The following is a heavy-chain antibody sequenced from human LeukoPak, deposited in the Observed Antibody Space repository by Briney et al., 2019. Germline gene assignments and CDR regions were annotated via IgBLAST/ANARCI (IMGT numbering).Heavy chain of an antibody. V-gene: IGHV3-13*01. CDR2: IGTAGDR. CDR3: ASSPAYSSSWYAIDN. Sequence: GGSLRLSCAASGFTFSNYDMHWVRQAAGKGLEWVSGIGTAGDRYYPASVKGRFTISRENAKNSLYLQMNSLSAGDTAVYYCASSPAYSSSWYAIDNWGQGTLVTVSS. D-gene: IGHD6-13*01. J-gene: IGHJ4*02. CDR1: GFTFSNYD.